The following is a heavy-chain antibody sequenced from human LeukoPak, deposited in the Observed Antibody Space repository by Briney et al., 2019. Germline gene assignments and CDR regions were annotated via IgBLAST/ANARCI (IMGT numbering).Heavy chain of an antibody. D-gene: IGHD2-2*01. J-gene: IGHJ4*02. Sequence: GASVKVSCKASGYTFTSYGISWVRQAPGQGLEWMGWISAYNGNTNYAQKLQGRVTMTTDTSTSIAYMELRSLRSDDTAVYYCARVPDIVVVPAAIHDYWGQGTLVTVSS. CDR2: ISAYNGNT. CDR1: GYTFTSYG. CDR3: ARVPDIVVVPAAIHDY. V-gene: IGHV1-18*01.